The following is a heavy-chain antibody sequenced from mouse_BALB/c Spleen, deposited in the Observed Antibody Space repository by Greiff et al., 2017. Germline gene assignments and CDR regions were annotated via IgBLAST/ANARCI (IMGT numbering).Heavy chain of an antibody. J-gene: IGHJ4*01. CDR3: ARSGPYGNLYAMDY. CDR1: GFNIKDTY. V-gene: IGHV14-3*02. D-gene: IGHD2-1*01. CDR2: IDPANGNT. Sequence: EVQLQQSGAELVKPGASVKLSCTASGFNIKDTYMHWVKQRPEQGLEWIGRIDPANGNTKYDPKFQGKATITADTSSNTAYLQLSSLTSEDTAVYYCARSGPYGNLYAMDYWGQGTSVTVSS.